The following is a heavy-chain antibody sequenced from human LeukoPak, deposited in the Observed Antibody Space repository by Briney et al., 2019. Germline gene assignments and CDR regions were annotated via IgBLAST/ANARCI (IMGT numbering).Heavy chain of an antibody. V-gene: IGHV3-23*01. Sequence: GGSLRLSCAASGFTFSSYAMSWVRQAPGKGLEWVSAISGSGGSTYYADSVKGRFTISRDNAKNSLYLQMNSLRAEDTALYYCAKDSDSSGWYYFDYWGQGTLVTVSS. CDR3: AKDSDSSGWYYFDY. D-gene: IGHD6-19*01. J-gene: IGHJ4*02. CDR1: GFTFSSYA. CDR2: ISGSGGST.